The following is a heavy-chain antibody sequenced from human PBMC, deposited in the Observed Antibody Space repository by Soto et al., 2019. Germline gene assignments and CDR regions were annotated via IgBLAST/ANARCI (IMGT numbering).Heavy chain of an antibody. J-gene: IGHJ3*01. D-gene: IGHD1-20*01. V-gene: IGHV1-18*04. CDR2: ISVVNGNT. Sequence: QVQLVQSGETVKEPGASMKVSCAASGYTFTRHGFSWVRQAPGQGLEWMGWISVVNGNTKFAERFHGRLTLTTDTSTNTAHMELRSLTSDDTATYYCVRDTGPYNYHYDAFDLWGQGTVVTVSS. CDR3: VRDTGPYNYHYDAFDL. CDR1: GYTFTRHG.